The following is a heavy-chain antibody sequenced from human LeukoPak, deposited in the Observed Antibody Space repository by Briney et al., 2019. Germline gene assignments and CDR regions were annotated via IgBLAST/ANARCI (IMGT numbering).Heavy chain of an antibody. CDR2: IYTSGST. CDR1: GGSISGFF. J-gene: IGHJ4*02. D-gene: IGHD1-26*01. V-gene: IGHV4-4*09. CDR3: ARLRYSGSYPDY. Sequence: SETLSLICTVSGGSISGFFWGWIRQPPGKGLEWIGYIYTSGSTNYNPSLKSRVTMSVDTSKNQFSLKLNSVTAADTAVYYCARLRYSGSYPDYWGQGTLVTVSS.